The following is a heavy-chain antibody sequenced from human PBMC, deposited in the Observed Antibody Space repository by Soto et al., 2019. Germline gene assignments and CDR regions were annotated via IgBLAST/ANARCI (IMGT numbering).Heavy chain of an antibody. D-gene: IGHD1-1*01. CDR1: GGSISSYY. CDR3: AGAWNDVFPYFDY. J-gene: IGHJ4*02. V-gene: IGHV4-59*01. Sequence: PSETLSLTCTVSGGSISSYYWSWIRQPPGKGLEWIGYIYYSGSTNYNPSLESRVTISVDTSKNQFSLKLSSVTAADTAVYYCAGAWNDVFPYFDYWGQGTLVTVSS. CDR2: IYYSGST.